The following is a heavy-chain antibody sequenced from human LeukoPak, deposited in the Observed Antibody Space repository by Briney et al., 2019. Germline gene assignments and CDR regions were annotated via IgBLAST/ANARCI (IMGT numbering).Heavy chain of an antibody. CDR2: ISGSGGST. CDR1: GFTFSSYA. V-gene: IGHV3-23*01. D-gene: IGHD3-22*01. J-gene: IGHJ4*02. CDR3: ARDWGSSGYYDAIDH. Sequence: GGSLRLSCAASGFTFSSYAMSWVRQAPGKGLEWVSAISGSGGSTYYADSVKGRFTISRDNSKNTLYLQMNSLRAEDTAVYYCARDWGSSGYYDAIDHWGQGTLVTVSS.